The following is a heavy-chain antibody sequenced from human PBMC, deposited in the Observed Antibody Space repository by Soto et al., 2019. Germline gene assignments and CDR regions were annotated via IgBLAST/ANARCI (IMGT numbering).Heavy chain of an antibody. Sequence: EVQLVESGGGLVQPGGSLRLSCAASGFTFSDHYMDWVRQAPGKGLEWVGRTRNKADRYATHYAASVKGRFTISRDDSKSSLYLHMNSLKTEDTGVYYWAHLGGELRSGDASWGQGTLVTVSS. J-gene: IGHJ5*02. CDR1: GFTFSDHY. D-gene: IGHD1-7*01. CDR2: TRNKADRYAT. V-gene: IGHV3-72*01. CDR3: AHLGGELRSGDAS.